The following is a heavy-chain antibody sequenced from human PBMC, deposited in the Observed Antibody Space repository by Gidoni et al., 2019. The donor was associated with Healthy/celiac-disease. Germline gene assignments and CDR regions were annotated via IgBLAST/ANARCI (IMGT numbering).Heavy chain of an antibody. J-gene: IGHJ6*03. CDR2: INHSGST. V-gene: IGHV4-34*01. Sequence: QVQLQQWGAGLLKPSETLSLTCAVYGGSFSGYYWSWIRQPPGKGLEWIGEINHSGSTNYNPSLKSRVTISVDTSKNQFSLKLSSVTAADTAVYYCARGRGYCSSTSCYTRSHYYYYMDVWGKGTTVTVSS. D-gene: IGHD2-2*02. CDR1: GGSFSGYY. CDR3: ARGRGYCSSTSCYTRSHYYYYMDV.